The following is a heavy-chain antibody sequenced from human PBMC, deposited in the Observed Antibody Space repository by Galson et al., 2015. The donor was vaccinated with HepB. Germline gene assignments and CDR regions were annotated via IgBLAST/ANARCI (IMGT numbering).Heavy chain of an antibody. CDR2: MNPNSGNT. V-gene: IGHV1-8*01. CDR3: ARDPVAGAAWFDP. Sequence: SVKVSCKASGYTFTSYDINWVRQATGQGLEWMGWMNPNSGNTGYAQKFQGRVTMTRNTSISTAYMELSSLRSEDTAVYYCARDPVAGAAWFDPWGQGTLVTVSS. J-gene: IGHJ5*02. D-gene: IGHD6-19*01. CDR1: GYTFTSYD.